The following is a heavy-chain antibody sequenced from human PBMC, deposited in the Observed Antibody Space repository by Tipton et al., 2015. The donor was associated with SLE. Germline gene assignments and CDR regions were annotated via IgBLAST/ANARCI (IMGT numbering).Heavy chain of an antibody. CDR3: ARDLIPRSLADY. CDR2: IYSGGST. D-gene: IGHD3-3*01. J-gene: IGHJ4*02. Sequence: GSLRLSCAASGFTVSSNYMSWVRQAPGKGLEWVSVIYSGGSTYYADSVKGRFTISRDNSKNTLYLQMNSLRAEDTAVYYCARDLIPRSLADYWGQGTLVTVSS. V-gene: IGHV3-66*02. CDR1: GFTVSSNY.